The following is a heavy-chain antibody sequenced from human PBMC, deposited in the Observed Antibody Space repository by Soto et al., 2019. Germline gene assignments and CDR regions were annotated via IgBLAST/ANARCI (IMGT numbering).Heavy chain of an antibody. Sequence: GWSLRLSCSASVFTFNTYALHWVRQAPGKGLEWVAVISSDGNTKNYADSVKGRFTISRDNSKNTLYLQMNSLRAEDAAVYYCARDESWDSGSYGNGNLFDYWGQGTLVTVSS. CDR1: VFTFNTYA. CDR3: ARDESWDSGSYGNGNLFDY. CDR2: ISSDGNTK. D-gene: IGHD1-26*01. V-gene: IGHV3-30-3*01. J-gene: IGHJ4*02.